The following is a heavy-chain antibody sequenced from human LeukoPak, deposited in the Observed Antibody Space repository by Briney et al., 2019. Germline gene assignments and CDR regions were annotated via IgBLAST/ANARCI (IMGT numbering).Heavy chain of an antibody. V-gene: IGHV3-7*01. D-gene: IGHD3-10*02. CDR3: AELGITMIGGV. J-gene: IGHJ6*04. CDR1: GFMFTDSW. CDR2: INEDGSDK. Sequence: PGGSLRLSCAASGFMFTDSWMAWVRQAPGKGLEWLANINEDGSDKNYVVALKGRFTISRDNAEKSLYLQMNSLRAEDTAVYYCAELGITMIGGVWGKGTTVTISS.